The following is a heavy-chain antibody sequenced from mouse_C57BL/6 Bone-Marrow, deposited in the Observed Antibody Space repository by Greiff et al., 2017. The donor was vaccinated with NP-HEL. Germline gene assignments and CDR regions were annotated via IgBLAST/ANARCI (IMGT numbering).Heavy chain of an antibody. V-gene: IGHV14-4*01. D-gene: IGHD3-2*02. CDR1: GFNIKDDY. CDR2: IDPENGDT. J-gene: IGHJ2*01. Sequence: EVKLQESGAELVRPGASVKLSCTASGFNIKDDYMHWVKQRPEQGLEWIGWIDPENGDTEYASKFQGKATITADTSSNTAYLQLSSLTSEDTAVYYCTIRQLRPNWGQGTTLTVSS. CDR3: TIRQLRPN.